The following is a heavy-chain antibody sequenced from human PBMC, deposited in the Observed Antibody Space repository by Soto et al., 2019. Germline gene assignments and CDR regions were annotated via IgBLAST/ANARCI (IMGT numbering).Heavy chain of an antibody. CDR3: ARVNVDSFFDY. J-gene: IGHJ4*02. D-gene: IGHD5-12*01. CDR2: IYYSGST. CDR1: GGSISSYY. Sequence: SETLSLTCTVSGGSISSYYWSWIRQPPGKGLEWIGYIYYSGSTNYNPSLKSRVTISVDTSKNQFSLKLSSVTAADTAVYYCARVNVDSFFDYWGQGTLVTVS. V-gene: IGHV4-59*01.